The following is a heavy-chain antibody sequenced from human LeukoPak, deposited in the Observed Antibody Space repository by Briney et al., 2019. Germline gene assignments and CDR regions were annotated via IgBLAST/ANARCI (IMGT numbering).Heavy chain of an antibody. CDR3: ARGSYGGNPRDAFDI. Sequence: GGSLRLSCAVSGLTFSSYGMHWVRQAPGKGLEWVSSISSSSSYIYYADSVKGRFTISRDNAKNSLYLQMNSLRAEDTAVYYCARGSYGGNPRDAFDIWGQGTMVTVSS. D-gene: IGHD4-23*01. V-gene: IGHV3-21*01. J-gene: IGHJ3*02. CDR2: ISSSSSYI. CDR1: GLTFSSYG.